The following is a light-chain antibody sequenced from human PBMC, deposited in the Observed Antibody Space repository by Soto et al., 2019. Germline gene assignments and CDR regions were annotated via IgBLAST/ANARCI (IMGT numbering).Light chain of an antibody. Sequence: QSVLTQPPSVSAVPGQKVTISCSGSRSNIGNNYFSWYQQLPGAAPKLLIYDNYKRPSWSPDRFSGSMSGTSATLGITGLQTGDEATYYCGAWDLGLSAVVFGGGTKVTVL. J-gene: IGLJ2*01. CDR1: RSNIGNNY. CDR3: GAWDLGLSAVV. V-gene: IGLV1-51*01. CDR2: DNY.